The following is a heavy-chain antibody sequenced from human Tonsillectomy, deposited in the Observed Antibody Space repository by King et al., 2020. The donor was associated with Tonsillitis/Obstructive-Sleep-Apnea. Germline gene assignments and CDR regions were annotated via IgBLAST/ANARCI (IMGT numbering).Heavy chain of an antibody. CDR3: ARGRVFGVVIRGARDYYYMDV. J-gene: IGHJ6*03. CDR1: GGSFIGYY. D-gene: IGHD3-3*01. Sequence: VQLQQWGAGLLKPSETLSLTCAVYGGSFIGYYWTWIRQPPGKGREWFGEINHSGNTNHNPSRKSRVTISVDPSKNYFSLKLSSVTAAATAVYYCARGRVFGVVIRGARDYYYMDVWGKGTTVTVSS. V-gene: IGHV4-34*01. CDR2: INHSGNT.